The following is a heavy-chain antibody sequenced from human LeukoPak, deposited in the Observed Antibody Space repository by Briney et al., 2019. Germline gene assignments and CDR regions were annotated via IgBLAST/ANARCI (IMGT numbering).Heavy chain of an antibody. CDR3: AHRRYYYDSSGYYFFPFDP. D-gene: IGHD3-22*01. CDR1: GGSISSYYW. J-gene: IGHJ5*02. Sequence: TLSLTCTVSGGSISSYYWSWIRQPPGKALEWLALIYWNDDKRYSPSLKSRLTITKDTSKNQVVLTMTNMDPVDTATYYCAHRRYYYDSSGYYFFPFDPWGQGTLVTVSS. V-gene: IGHV2-5*01. CDR2: IYWNDDK.